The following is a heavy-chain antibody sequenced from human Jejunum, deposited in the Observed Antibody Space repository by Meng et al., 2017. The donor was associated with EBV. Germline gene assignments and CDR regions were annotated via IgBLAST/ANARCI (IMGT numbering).Heavy chain of an antibody. CDR2: IYYSGST. J-gene: IGHJ4*02. D-gene: IGHD3-22*01. V-gene: IGHV4-39*07. Sequence: RQRPKARQGLGNPYAPLSLPCTVSGDSISSNDYYWGWIRQPPGKGLEWIGSIYYSGSTYYNPSLKSRVTISVDTSKNQLSLRLSSVTAADTAVYYCARGSDSSGYVYVYFDYWGQGTLVTVSS. CDR1: GDSISSNDYY. CDR3: ARGSDSSGYVYVYFDY.